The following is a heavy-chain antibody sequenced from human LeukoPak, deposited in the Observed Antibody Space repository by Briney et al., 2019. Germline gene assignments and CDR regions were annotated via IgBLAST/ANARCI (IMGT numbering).Heavy chain of an antibody. D-gene: IGHD5-12*01. Sequence: ASVKDSCKASVYTFTGYYMHWVRQAPGQGLEWMGWINPNSGGTNYAQKFQGRVTMTRDTSISTAYMELSRLRSDDTAVYYCARGPATTKTYYYYGMDVWGQGTTVTVSS. CDR1: VYTFTGYY. V-gene: IGHV1-2*02. CDR3: ARGPATTKTYYYYGMDV. J-gene: IGHJ6*02. CDR2: INPNSGGT.